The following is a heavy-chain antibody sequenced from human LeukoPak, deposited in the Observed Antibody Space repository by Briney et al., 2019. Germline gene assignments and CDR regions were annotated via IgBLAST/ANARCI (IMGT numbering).Heavy chain of an antibody. CDR3: ARDGSYGSRLFDY. V-gene: IGHV1-69*13. CDR1: GGTFSSYA. CDR2: IIPIFGTA. D-gene: IGHD3-10*01. J-gene: IGHJ4*02. Sequence: SVKVSCKASGGTFSSYAISWVRQAPGQGLEWMGGIIPIFGTANYAQKFQGRVTITADESTGTAYMELSSLRYEDTGVYYCARDGSYGSRLFDYWGQGTLVTVSS.